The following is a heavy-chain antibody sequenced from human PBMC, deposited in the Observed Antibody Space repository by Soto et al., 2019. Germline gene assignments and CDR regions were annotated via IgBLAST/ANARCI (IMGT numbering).Heavy chain of an antibody. V-gene: IGHV4-31*03. Sequence: QVQLQESGPGLLKPSQTLSLTCTVSGGSLSSGGYYWSWIRQHPGKGLEWIGYIYYTGSTYYNPSLKSRVTISLDMSEKQFSLKLSSVTAADTAVYYCAREGIDVDYGDYPWAWGQGTLVTVSS. CDR2: IYYTGST. D-gene: IGHD4-17*01. J-gene: IGHJ5*02. CDR3: AREGIDVDYGDYPWA. CDR1: GGSLSSGGYY.